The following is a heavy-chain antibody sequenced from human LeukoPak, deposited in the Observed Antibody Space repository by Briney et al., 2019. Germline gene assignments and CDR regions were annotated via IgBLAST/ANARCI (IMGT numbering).Heavy chain of an antibody. CDR2: IYYSGST. Sequence: SETLSLTCTVSGGSISSSSYYWGWIRQPPGKGLEWSGSIYYSGSTYYNPSLKSRVTISVDTSKNQFSLKLSSVAAADTAVYYCARPYCSGGSCYSDAFDIWGQGTMVTVSS. J-gene: IGHJ3*02. V-gene: IGHV4-39*07. CDR1: GGSISSSSYY. D-gene: IGHD2-15*01. CDR3: ARPYCSGGSCYSDAFDI.